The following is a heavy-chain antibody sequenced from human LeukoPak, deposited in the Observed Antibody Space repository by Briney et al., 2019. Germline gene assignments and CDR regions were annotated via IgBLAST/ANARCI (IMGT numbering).Heavy chain of an antibody. V-gene: IGHV4-39*07. D-gene: IGHD4-17*01. CDR2: IYYSGST. J-gene: IGHJ4*02. CDR1: GGSISSSSYY. CDR3: ARDYGDYYVSMGGFI. Sequence: PSETLSLTCTVSGGSISSSSYYWGWIRQPPGKGLEWIGSIYYSGSTYYNPSLKSRVTISVDTSKNQFSLKLSSVTAADTAVYYCARDYGDYYVSMGGFIWGQGTLVTVSS.